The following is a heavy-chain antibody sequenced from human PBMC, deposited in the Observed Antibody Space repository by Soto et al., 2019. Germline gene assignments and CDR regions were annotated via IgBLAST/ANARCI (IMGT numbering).Heavy chain of an antibody. CDR2: IRSEADGGTT. Sequence: EVQMEESGGGLVKPGGSLRLSCAASGFTFSNAWMSWVRQAPGKGLEWVGRIRSEADGGTTGYAAAEKGRLTISRDDSKDTLNQQMSGLKTEDTAGYSCITVSVLVVADATGAIWGQGTMVTVSS. CDR3: ITVSVLVVADATGAI. CDR1: GFTFSNAW. J-gene: IGHJ3*02. V-gene: IGHV3-15*01. D-gene: IGHD2-8*02.